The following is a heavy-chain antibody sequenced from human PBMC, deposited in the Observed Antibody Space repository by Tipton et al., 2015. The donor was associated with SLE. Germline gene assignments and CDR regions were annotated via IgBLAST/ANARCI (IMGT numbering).Heavy chain of an antibody. Sequence: GSLRLSCRASGFIFGDYAMSWVRQVPGKGLEWVAGMNWNAVSIGYADSVKGRFTISRDNAKSSLFLDMKSLKVEDSAFYYYSTTERSENYWGRGTLATVSS. CDR1: GFIFGDYA. CDR3: STTERSENY. J-gene: IGHJ4*02. D-gene: IGHD3-3*01. CDR2: MNWNAVSI. V-gene: IGHV3-20*04.